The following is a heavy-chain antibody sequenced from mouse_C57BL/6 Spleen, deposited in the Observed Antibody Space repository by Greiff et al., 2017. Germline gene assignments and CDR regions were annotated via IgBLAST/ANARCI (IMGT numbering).Heavy chain of an antibody. J-gene: IGHJ1*03. V-gene: IGHV5-17*01. CDR3: ARDYDYDGWYFDV. CDR1: GFTFSDYG. D-gene: IGHD2-4*01. Sequence: EVMLVESGGGLVKPGGSLKLSCAASGFTFSDYGMHWVRQAPEKGLEWVAYISSGSSTIYYADTVQGRFTISRDNAKNTLFLQMTSLRSEDTAMYYCARDYDYDGWYFDVWGTGTTVTVSS. CDR2: ISSGSSTI.